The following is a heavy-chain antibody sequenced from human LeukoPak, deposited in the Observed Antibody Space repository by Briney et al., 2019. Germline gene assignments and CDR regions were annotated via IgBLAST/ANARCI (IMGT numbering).Heavy chain of an antibody. CDR2: ININGNNP. D-gene: IGHD3-10*01. CDR1: GFTFSAYW. Sequence: GGSLRLSCAASGFTFSAYWMHWVRQAPGKGLVWVSRININGNNPDYADSVKGRFTISRDNAKNTLYLQMNSLRAEDTAVYYCARSGSIDYWGQGTRVTVSS. J-gene: IGHJ4*02. V-gene: IGHV3-74*01. CDR3: ARSGSIDY.